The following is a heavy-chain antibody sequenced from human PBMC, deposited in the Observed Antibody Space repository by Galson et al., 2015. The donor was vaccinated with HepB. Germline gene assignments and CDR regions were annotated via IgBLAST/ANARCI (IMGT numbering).Heavy chain of an antibody. J-gene: IGHJ4*02. CDR2: IYYSGST. V-gene: IGHV4-59*01. D-gene: IGHD4-17*01. CDR3: ARDDYGDYSVDY. CDR1: GGSISSYY. Sequence: SETLSLTCTVSGGSISSYYWSWIRQPPGKGLEWIGYIYYSGSTNYNPSLKSRVTISVDTSKSQFSLKLSSVTAADTAVYYCARDDYGDYSVDYWGQGTLVTVSS.